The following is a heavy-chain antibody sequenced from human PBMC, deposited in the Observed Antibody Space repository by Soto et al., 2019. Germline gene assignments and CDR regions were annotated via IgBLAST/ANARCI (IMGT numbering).Heavy chain of an antibody. CDR2: IYWDDDK. CDR3: APRPTPVTRWFAP. Sequence: QITLKESGPTLVKPTQTLTLTCTFSGFSLTTSGVGVGWIRQPPGKALEWLALIYWDDDKRCSPSLKSRLTITKDTPKNQLVLTLTNMDPADTAKYSWAPRPTPVTRWFAPWGQGTLVTVSS. J-gene: IGHJ5*02. CDR1: GFSLTTSGVG. D-gene: IGHD4-17*01. V-gene: IGHV2-5*02.